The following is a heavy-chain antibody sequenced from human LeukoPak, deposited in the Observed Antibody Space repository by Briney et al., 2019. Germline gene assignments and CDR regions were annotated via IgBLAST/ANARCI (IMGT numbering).Heavy chain of an antibody. V-gene: IGHV4-34*01. CDR3: ARSPSRQNWIASLYKWFDP. CDR1: GPSFSGYF. Sequence: SETLSLTCAVHGPSFSGYFWSWIRQPPGKGLEWIGEINHRGDTNYNPSLKSRVTISVDTSNNQFSVRLTSVTAADTAVYYCARSPSRQNWIASLYKWFDPWGQGTLVTVAS. J-gene: IGHJ5*02. D-gene: IGHD2-2*03. CDR2: INHRGDT.